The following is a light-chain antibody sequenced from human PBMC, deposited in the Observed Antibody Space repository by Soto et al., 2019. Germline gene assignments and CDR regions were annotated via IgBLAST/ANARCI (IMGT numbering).Light chain of an antibody. V-gene: IGKV2-30*02. CDR1: QSLVHSDGIAY. CDR2: KVS. Sequence: DFVMTQSPLSLPVTLGQPASISCRSNQSLVHSDGIAYFSWFQQRPGRSPRRLIYKVSNRDSGVPARFSGSGSGTDFELKISRVEAEDVGVYYCMQGTHWPITFGQGTRLEIK. CDR3: MQGTHWPIT. J-gene: IGKJ5*01.